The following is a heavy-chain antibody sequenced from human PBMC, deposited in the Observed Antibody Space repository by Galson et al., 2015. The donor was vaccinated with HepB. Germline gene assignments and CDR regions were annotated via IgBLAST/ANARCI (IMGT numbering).Heavy chain of an antibody. J-gene: IGHJ4*02. CDR1: GFTVRDNY. CDR2: ISSTSTYI. D-gene: IGHD7-27*01. V-gene: IGHV3-11*06. CDR3: ARDPPLGTPFDY. Sequence: SLRLSCAASGFTVRDNYMSWVRQAPGKGLEWVSSISSTSTYIYYADSVKGRFTFSRDNAKNSLFLQMNSLRAEDTAVYYCARDPPLGTPFDYWGQGTLVTVSS.